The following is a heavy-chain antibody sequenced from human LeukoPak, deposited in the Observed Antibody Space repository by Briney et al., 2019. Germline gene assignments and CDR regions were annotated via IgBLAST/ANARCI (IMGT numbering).Heavy chain of an antibody. CDR3: SVDPRASKSPFDY. CDR1: GFPFSKAW. V-gene: IGHV3-15*01. J-gene: IGHJ4*02. Sequence: GGSLRLSCAASGFPFSKAWINWVRKAPRKGLEWVGRVRSRTDGGTADYAAPVKGRFTISRDDSKNTVYLQMDSLRTEDTAVYYCSVDPRASKSPFDYWGLGALVTVSS. D-gene: IGHD3/OR15-3a*01. CDR2: VRSRTDGGTA.